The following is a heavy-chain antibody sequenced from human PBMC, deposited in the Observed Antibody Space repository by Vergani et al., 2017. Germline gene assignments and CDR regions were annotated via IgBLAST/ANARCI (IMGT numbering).Heavy chain of an antibody. D-gene: IGHD3-16*01. CDR1: GGSISSSSYY. V-gene: IGHV4-39*07. CDR3: ARERGGADY. Sequence: QLQLQESGPGLVKPSETLSLTCTVSGGSISSSSYYCGWIRQPPGKGLEWIGRIYTSGSTNYNPPLKSRVTIPVDPSKNQFSLKLSSVTAADTAVYYWARERGGADYWGQGTLVTVSS. CDR2: IYTSGST. J-gene: IGHJ4*02.